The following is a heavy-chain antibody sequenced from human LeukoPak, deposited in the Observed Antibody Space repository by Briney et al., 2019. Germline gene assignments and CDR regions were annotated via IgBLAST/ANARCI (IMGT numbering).Heavy chain of an antibody. Sequence: GGSLRLSCAASGFTFSIYWMHWVRQVPGKGLVWVSRINSDGSGTIDADSVKGRFTVSRDNAKNSLYLQMNSLRAEDTAVYYCARDSPERGYSYGPLDNYFDYWGQGTLVTVSS. J-gene: IGHJ4*02. V-gene: IGHV3-74*01. D-gene: IGHD5-18*01. CDR3: ARDSPERGYSYGPLDNYFDY. CDR2: INSDGSGT. CDR1: GFTFSIYW.